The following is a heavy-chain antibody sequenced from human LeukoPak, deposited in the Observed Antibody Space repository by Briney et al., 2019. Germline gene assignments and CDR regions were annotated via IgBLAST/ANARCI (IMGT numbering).Heavy chain of an antibody. CDR2: INPNSGGT. Sequence: ASGKVSCKASGFTFTGYYIYCVRQAPGQGLEWMGWINPNSGGTNYALKFQGRVTMTRDTSISTAYMELSRLRSDDTAVYYCARGPRYGSGNYYNNYWGQGTLVTVSS. CDR3: ARGPRYGSGNYYNNY. CDR1: GFTFTGYY. V-gene: IGHV1-2*02. J-gene: IGHJ4*02. D-gene: IGHD3-10*01.